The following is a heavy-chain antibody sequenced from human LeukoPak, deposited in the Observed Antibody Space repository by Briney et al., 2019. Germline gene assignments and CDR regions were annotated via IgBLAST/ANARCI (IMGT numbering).Heavy chain of an antibody. J-gene: IGHJ3*02. V-gene: IGHV1-69*01. Sequence: SVKVSCKASGGTFSSYAISWVRQAPGQGLEWMGGIIPIFGTANYAQKFQGRVTITADESTSTAYMELSGLRSEDTAVYYCARDPSSGWYHAFDIWGQGTMVTVSS. CDR2: IIPIFGTA. CDR3: ARDPSSGWYHAFDI. CDR1: GGTFSSYA. D-gene: IGHD6-19*01.